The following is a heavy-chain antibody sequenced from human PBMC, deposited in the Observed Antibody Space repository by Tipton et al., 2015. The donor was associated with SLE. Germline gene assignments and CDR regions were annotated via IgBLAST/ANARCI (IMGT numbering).Heavy chain of an antibody. CDR2: IRYDGSNK. CDR1: GFTFSSYG. Sequence: SLRLSCAASGFTFSSYGMHWVRQAPGKGLEWVAFIRYDGSNKYYADSVKGRFTISRDNSKNTLYLQMNSLRAEDTAVYYCAKEGVYATHFDYLGQGTLVTVSS. CDR3: AKEGVYATHFDY. D-gene: IGHD2-8*01. V-gene: IGHV3-30*02. J-gene: IGHJ4*02.